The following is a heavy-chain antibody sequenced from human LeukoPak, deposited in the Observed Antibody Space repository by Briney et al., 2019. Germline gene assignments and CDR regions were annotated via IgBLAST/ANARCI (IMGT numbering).Heavy chain of an antibody. CDR1: GGSFTNYY. D-gene: IGHD3-22*01. CDR2: INHSGST. CDR3: ARVRGVVITYFDY. Sequence: SETLSLTCAVYGGSFTNYYWSWLRQSPGKGLEWIGEINHSGSTSYNPSLKSRVTISVDTSKNQFSLKMTSVTAADTAVYYCARVRGVVITYFDYWGQGTLVTVSS. V-gene: IGHV4-34*01. J-gene: IGHJ4*02.